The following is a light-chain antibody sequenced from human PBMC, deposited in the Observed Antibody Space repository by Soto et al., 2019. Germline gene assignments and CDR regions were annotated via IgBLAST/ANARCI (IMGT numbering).Light chain of an antibody. CDR2: SSN. CDR1: SSNIGSNS. V-gene: IGLV1-44*01. CDR3: AAWDDSLNGVV. Sequence: QSVLTQPPSASGTPGQRVTISCSGSSSNIGSNSVNWYQRLPGTAPKLLMYSSNQRPSGVPDRFSGSKSGTSASLAISGLQSEDEADYYCAAWDDSLNGVVFGGGTKVTVL. J-gene: IGLJ2*01.